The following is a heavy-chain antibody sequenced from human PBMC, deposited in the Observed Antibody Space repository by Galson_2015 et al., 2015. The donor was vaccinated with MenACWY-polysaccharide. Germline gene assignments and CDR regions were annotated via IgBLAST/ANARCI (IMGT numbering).Heavy chain of an antibody. Sequence: QSGAEVKKPGESLKISCKGSGYSFTSYYLGWVRQMPGKGLEWMGIVWPGDSDARYSPSFQGQVTISVDKSISTAYLQWTSLKASDTAIYYCARRSYHFLDFWGQGTLVTASS. V-gene: IGHV5-51*01. J-gene: IGHJ4*02. CDR3: ARRSYHFLDF. CDR1: GYSFTSYY. D-gene: IGHD2-2*01. CDR2: VWPGDSDA.